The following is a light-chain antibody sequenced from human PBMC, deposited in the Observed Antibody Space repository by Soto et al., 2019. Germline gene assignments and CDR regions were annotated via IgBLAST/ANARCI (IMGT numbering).Light chain of an antibody. V-gene: IGKV1-5*03. J-gene: IGKJ1*01. Sequence: DIQLTQSPSVLSASVGDTVTITCRASQALSNYLAWYQQKPGKAPKLLIYMASSLESGVPSRFSGSGSGTEFTLTISSLQPDDFATYYCQQYNSYSRTFGQGTKVDIK. CDR2: MAS. CDR3: QQYNSYSRT. CDR1: QALSNY.